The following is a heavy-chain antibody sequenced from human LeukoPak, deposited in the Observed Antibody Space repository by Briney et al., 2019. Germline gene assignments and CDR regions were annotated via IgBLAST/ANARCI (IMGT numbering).Heavy chain of an antibody. CDR2: ISSSSYI. D-gene: IGHD3-10*01. CDR3: ARGYGPSFDY. CDR1: GFTFSSYS. J-gene: IGHJ4*02. Sequence: GRSLRLSCAASGFTFSSYSMNWVRQAPGKGLEWVSSISSSSYIYYADSVKGRFTISRDNAKNSLYLQMNSLRAEDTAVYYCARGYGPSFDYWGQGTLVTVSS. V-gene: IGHV3-21*01.